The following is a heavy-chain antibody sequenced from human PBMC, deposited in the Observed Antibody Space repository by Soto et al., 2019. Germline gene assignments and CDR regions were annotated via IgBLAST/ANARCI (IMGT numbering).Heavy chain of an antibody. J-gene: IGHJ6*02. Sequence: QVQLQESGPGLVKPSGTLSLTCAVSGGSISSSNWWSWVRQPPWKGLEWIGEIYHSGSTNYNPALKSRDTISVDKSKNQFSLKLSSVAGADTAVYDCARDAWLWFGESNPDYYFSGMDVWGQGTTVTVSS. V-gene: IGHV4-4*02. D-gene: IGHD3-10*01. CDR2: IYHSGST. CDR1: GGSISSSNW. CDR3: ARDAWLWFGESNPDYYFSGMDV.